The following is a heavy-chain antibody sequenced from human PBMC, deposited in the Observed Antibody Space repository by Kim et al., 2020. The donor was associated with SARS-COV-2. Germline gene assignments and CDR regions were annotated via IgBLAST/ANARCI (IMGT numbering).Heavy chain of an antibody. CDR3: AKDTKDIVGFNWFDP. D-gene: IGHD2-15*01. CDR2: ISWNSGSI. Sequence: GGSLRLSCAASGFTFGDYAMHWVRQAPGKGLEWVSGISWNSGSIGYADSVKGRFTISRDNAKNSLYLQMNSLSAEDTALYYCAKDTKDIVGFNWFDPWGQGTLVTVSS. V-gene: IGHV3-9*01. CDR1: GFTFGDYA. J-gene: IGHJ5*02.